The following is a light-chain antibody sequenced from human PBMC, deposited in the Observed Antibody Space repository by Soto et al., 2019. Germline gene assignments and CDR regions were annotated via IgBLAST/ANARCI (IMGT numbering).Light chain of an antibody. Sequence: EIVLTQSPGTLSLSPGERATLSCRASQSVSISYVAWYQQKPGQAPRLLIYGASSRATGIPDRFSGSGSGTDFTLTISRLEPEDFAVYYCQQYGSSPFTFGPGTKVDIK. V-gene: IGKV3-20*01. J-gene: IGKJ3*01. CDR3: QQYGSSPFT. CDR2: GAS. CDR1: QSVSISY.